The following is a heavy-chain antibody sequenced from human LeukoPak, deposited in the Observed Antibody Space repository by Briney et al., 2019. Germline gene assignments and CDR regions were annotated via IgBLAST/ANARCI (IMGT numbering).Heavy chain of an antibody. CDR1: GDSMSDYF. CDR3: AAMTMVTMYSYFFDS. Sequence: SETLSLTCTVSGDSMSDYFWTWIRQPPGKGLEWIGYAADSGSTNYNPSLKSRVTISVDSSTNHFSLRLTSVTAADTAIYYCAAMTMVTMYSYFFDSWGQGTLLTVSS. V-gene: IGHV4-59*01. CDR2: AADSGST. D-gene: IGHD4-17*01. J-gene: IGHJ4*02.